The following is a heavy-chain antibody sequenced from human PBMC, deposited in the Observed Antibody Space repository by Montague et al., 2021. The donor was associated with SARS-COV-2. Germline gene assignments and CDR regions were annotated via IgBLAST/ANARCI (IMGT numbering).Heavy chain of an antibody. CDR2: ISRSGDRT. D-gene: IGHD3-10*01. CDR1: GFTFDDYG. CDR3: SRGGGMIRRVVDF. Sequence: SLRLSCAVSGFTFDDYGMSWVRQVPGKGLEWVSGISRSGDRTAYGDSVKGRFIISRDNAKNSLHLQMNSLRVEDTAFYYCSRGGGMIRRVVDFWGQGILVSVSS. V-gene: IGHV3-20*04. J-gene: IGHJ4*02.